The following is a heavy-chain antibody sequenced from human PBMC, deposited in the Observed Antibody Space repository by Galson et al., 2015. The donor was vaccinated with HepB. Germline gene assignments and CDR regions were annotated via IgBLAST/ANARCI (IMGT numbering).Heavy chain of an antibody. CDR2: IIPIFGTA. CDR3: ARARKGYSYGSDY. Sequence: SVKVSCKASGGTFSSYAISWVRQAPGQGLEWMGGIIPIFGTANYAQKFQGRVTITADESTSTAYMELSSLRSEDTAVYYCARARKGYSYGSDYWGQGTLVTVSS. V-gene: IGHV1-69*13. CDR1: GGTFSSYA. J-gene: IGHJ4*02. D-gene: IGHD5-18*01.